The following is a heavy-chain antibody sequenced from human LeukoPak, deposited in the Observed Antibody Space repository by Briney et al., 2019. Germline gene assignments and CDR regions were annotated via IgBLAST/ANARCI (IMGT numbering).Heavy chain of an antibody. V-gene: IGHV3-23*01. D-gene: IGHD2-15*01. CDR2: ISGSGGST. J-gene: IGHJ4*02. Sequence: QSGGSLRLSCAASGFTFSSYAMSWVRQAPGKGLEWVSAISGSGGSTYYADSVKGRFTISRDNSKNTLYLQMNSLRAEDTAVYYCAKDRDIVVVEAGGYFDYWGQGTLVTVSS. CDR1: GFTFSSYA. CDR3: AKDRDIVVVEAGGYFDY.